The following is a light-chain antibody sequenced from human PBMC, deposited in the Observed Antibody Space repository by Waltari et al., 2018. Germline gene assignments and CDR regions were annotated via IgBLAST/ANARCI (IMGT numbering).Light chain of an antibody. J-gene: IGLJ3*02. Sequence: QTVVTQEPSISVSPGGTVKLACGLSSGQVSSNCYTSWYQQTPGQAPRPLIYSTDTRSSGVPDRFSGSILGNKAVLTITGAQAHDEADYHCVLYMGGAILFGGGTKLTVL. CDR1: SGQVSSNCY. CDR3: VLYMGGAIL. V-gene: IGLV8-61*01. CDR2: STD.